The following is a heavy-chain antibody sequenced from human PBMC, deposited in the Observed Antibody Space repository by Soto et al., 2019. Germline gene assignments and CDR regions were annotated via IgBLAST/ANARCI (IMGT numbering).Heavy chain of an antibody. J-gene: IGHJ4*02. V-gene: IGHV1-69*02. CDR1: GGTFSTYT. CDR2: IIPMFGLP. CDR3: AFDMNTGVVYFDN. D-gene: IGHD3-3*01. Sequence: QVLLVQSGAEVKSPGSSVKVSCKVSGGTFSTYTISWVRQAPGQGLEWMGRIIPMFGLPNHAQKFQGRVTITADKSTHTSYLEMTGLTSEDTAVYYCAFDMNTGVVYFDNWGQGTLVTVSS.